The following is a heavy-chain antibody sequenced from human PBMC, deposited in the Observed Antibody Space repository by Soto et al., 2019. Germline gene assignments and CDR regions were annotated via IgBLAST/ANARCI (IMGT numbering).Heavy chain of an antibody. CDR2: ISGSGGST. V-gene: IGHV3-23*01. CDR3: AKPRIAVDGTDAFDI. CDR1: GFTFSSYA. D-gene: IGHD6-19*01. J-gene: IGHJ3*02. Sequence: EVQLLESGGGLVQPGGSLRLSCAASGFTFSSYAISWVRQAPGKGLEWVSAISGSGGSTYYADSVKGRFTISRDKSKNTLYLQMNSLRAEDTAVYYCAKPRIAVDGTDAFDIWGQGTMVTVSS.